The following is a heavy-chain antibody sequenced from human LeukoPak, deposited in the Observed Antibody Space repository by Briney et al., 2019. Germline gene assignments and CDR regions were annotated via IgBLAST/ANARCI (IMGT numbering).Heavy chain of an antibody. V-gene: IGHV3-23*01. J-gene: IGHJ4*02. CDR3: AKDQELGNYFDY. Sequence: GGSLRLSCAASGFTFSSYAMSWVRQAPGKGLEWVSDISGSGGSTYYADSVKGRFTISRDNSKNTLYLQMNSLRAEDTAVYYCAKDQELGNYFDYWGQGTLVTVSS. D-gene: IGHD7-27*01. CDR1: GFTFSSYA. CDR2: ISGSGGST.